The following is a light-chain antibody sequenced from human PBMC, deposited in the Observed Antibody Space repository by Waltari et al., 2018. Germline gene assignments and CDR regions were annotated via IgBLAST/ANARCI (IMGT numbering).Light chain of an antibody. CDR1: MTVLHSANNKNY. V-gene: IGKV4-1*01. Sequence: DIVMTQSQDSLAGSLGARANINSKSRMTVLHSANNKNYLAWYQQKPGQPPKLLIYWASTRESGVPDRFSGSGSGTDFTLTISSLQAEDVAVYYCQQYYSTLMYTFGQGTKLEIK. CDR2: WAS. CDR3: QQYYSTLMYT. J-gene: IGKJ2*01.